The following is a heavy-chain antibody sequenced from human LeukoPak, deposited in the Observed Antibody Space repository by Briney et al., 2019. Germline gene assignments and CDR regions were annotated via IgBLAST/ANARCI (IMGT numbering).Heavy chain of an antibody. CDR1: GGSINSYY. Sequence: PSETLSLTCTVSGGSINSYYWSWIRQPLGKGLEYIGYIYTSGSTNYNPSLKSRVTVSVDTSKNQFSLKLSSVTAADTAVYYCARAPYNWNTLDAFDIWGQGTMVTVSS. CDR2: IYTSGST. J-gene: IGHJ3*02. V-gene: IGHV4-4*09. D-gene: IGHD1/OR15-1a*01. CDR3: ARAPYNWNTLDAFDI.